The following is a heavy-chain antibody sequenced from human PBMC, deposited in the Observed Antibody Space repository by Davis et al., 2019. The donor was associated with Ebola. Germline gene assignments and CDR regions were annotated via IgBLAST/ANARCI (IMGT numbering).Heavy chain of an antibody. J-gene: IGHJ4*02. CDR1: GFTFSSYA. V-gene: IGHV3-64*04. CDR3: AKARSSWTPFDY. D-gene: IGHD6-13*01. CDR2: ISSNGGST. Sequence: GESLKISCAASGFTFSSYAMHWVRQAPGKGLEYVSAISSNGGSTYYADSVKGRFTISRDNSKNTLYLQMNSLRVDDTAVYYCAKARSSWTPFDYWGQGTLVTVSS.